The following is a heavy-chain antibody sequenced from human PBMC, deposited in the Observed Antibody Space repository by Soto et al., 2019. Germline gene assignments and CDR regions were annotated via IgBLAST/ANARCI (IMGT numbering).Heavy chain of an antibody. V-gene: IGHV6-1*01. D-gene: IGHD2-2*01. Sequence: QTLSLTCAISGDNVSSNSVAWNWIRQSPSRGLEWLGRTYYRSRWYIDYAVSVKSRITINPDTSKNQFSLQLNSVTPEDTAAYYCSTWRYADWGQGTPVTVSS. CDR2: TYYRSRWYI. CDR3: STWRYAD. CDR1: GDNVSSNSVA. J-gene: IGHJ4*02.